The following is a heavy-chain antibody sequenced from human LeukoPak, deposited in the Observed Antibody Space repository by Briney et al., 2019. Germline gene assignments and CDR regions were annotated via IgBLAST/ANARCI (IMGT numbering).Heavy chain of an antibody. CDR3: ARSGEWEPYLEY. CDR2: INSDGSST. Sequence: GGSLRLSCAASGFTFSSYWMHWVRQAPGKGLVWVSRINSDGSSTSYADSVKGRFTISRDNAKNTLYLQMSSLRAEDTAVYYCARSGEWEPYLEYWGQGTLVTVSS. CDR1: GFTFSSYW. V-gene: IGHV3-74*01. D-gene: IGHD1-26*01. J-gene: IGHJ4*02.